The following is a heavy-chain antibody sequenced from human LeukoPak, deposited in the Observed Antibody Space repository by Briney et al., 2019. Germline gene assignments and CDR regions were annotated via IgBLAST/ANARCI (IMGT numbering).Heavy chain of an antibody. CDR3: ARDRDDFWSGRGEFDP. Sequence: ASVKVSCKASGYTFTSYYMHWVRQAPGQGLEWMGIINPSGGSTSYAQKFQGRVTMTRDMSTSTVYMKLSSLRSEDTAVYYCARDRDDFWSGRGEFDPWGQGTLVTVSS. D-gene: IGHD3-3*01. CDR2: INPSGGST. V-gene: IGHV1-46*01. J-gene: IGHJ5*02. CDR1: GYTFTSYY.